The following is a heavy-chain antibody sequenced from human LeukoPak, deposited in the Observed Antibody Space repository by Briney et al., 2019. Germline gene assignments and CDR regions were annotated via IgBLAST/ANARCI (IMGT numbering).Heavy chain of an antibody. V-gene: IGHV3-9*01. D-gene: IGHD5-12*01. CDR3: AKDRGYSGYDSLWFDP. CDR1: GFTFDDYA. J-gene: IGHJ5*02. Sequence: GGSLRLSCAASGFTFDDYAMHWVRQAPGKGLEWVSGISWNSGSIGYADSVKGRFTISRDNAQNSLYLQMNSLRAEDTALYYCAKDRGYSGYDSLWFDPWGQGTLVTVSS. CDR2: ISWNSGSI.